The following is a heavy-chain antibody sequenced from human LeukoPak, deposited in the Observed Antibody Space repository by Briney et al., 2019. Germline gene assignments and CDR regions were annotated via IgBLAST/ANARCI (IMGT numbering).Heavy chain of an antibody. V-gene: IGHV3-15*01. Sequence: GGSLRLSCAASGFTFSNAWMSWVRQAPGKGLEWVGRIKSKTDGGTTEYAAPVQGRFTISRDDSKNAVYLQMSSLKTEDTAVYYCTTGPGNSGYWGQGALVTVSS. CDR3: TTGPGNSGY. D-gene: IGHD4-23*01. J-gene: IGHJ4*02. CDR1: GFTFSNAW. CDR2: IKSKTDGGTT.